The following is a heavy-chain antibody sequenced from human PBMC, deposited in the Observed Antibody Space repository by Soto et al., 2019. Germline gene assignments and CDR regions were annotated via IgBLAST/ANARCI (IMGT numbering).Heavy chain of an antibody. J-gene: IGHJ4*02. CDR2: INHSGST. CDR1: GGSFSGYY. D-gene: IGHD3-3*01. Sequence: PSETLSLTCAVYGGSFSGYYWSWIRQPPGKGLEWIGEINHSGSTNYNPSLKSRVTISVDTSKNQFSLKLSSVTAADTAVYYCARQDPGYDFWSGYYRALRYFDYWGQGTLVTVSS. CDR3: ARQDPGYDFWSGYYRALRYFDY. V-gene: IGHV4-34*01.